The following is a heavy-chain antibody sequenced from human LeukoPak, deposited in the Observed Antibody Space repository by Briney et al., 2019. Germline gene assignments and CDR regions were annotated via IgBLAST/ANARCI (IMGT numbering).Heavy chain of an antibody. J-gene: IGHJ4*02. CDR3: AKAGDGYNPHFDY. CDR2: ISISGGTT. CDR1: GFAFSNHA. D-gene: IGHD5-24*01. Sequence: GGSLRLSCTASGFAFSNHAMSWVRQAPGKGLEWVSSISISGGTTYYADSVRGRFTISRDNSKNTLYLQMNSLRAEDTAVYYCAKAGDGYNPHFDYWGQGTLVTVSS. V-gene: IGHV3-23*01.